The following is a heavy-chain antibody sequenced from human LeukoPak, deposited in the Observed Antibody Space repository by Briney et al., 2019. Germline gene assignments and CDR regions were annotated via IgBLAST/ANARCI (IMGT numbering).Heavy chain of an antibody. Sequence: GGSLRLSCAASGFTFSSYAMSWVRQAPGKGLEWVANIKQDGSEKYYVDSVKGRFTISRDNAMNSLYLQMNSLRAEDTAVYYCARVKYSSSWDVPGYYYGMDVWGKGTTVTVSS. CDR1: GFTFSSYA. D-gene: IGHD6-13*01. CDR3: ARVKYSSSWDVPGYYYGMDV. CDR2: IKQDGSEK. V-gene: IGHV3-7*03. J-gene: IGHJ6*04.